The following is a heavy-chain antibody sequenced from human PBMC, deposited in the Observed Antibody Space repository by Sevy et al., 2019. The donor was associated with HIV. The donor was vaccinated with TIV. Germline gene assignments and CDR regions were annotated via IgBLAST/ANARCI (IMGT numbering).Heavy chain of an antibody. CDR1: GYTFTGYN. D-gene: IGHD1-26*01. Sequence: ASVKVSCKASGYTFTGYNMCWVRQAPGQGLEWMGQINPNSGDTNYAQNFQGRVTMTRNTSTTTVYMELSILRSDDTAVYYCAIIPGRGSRRGGWFDPWGQGTLVTVSS. CDR3: AIIPGRGSRRGGWFDP. J-gene: IGHJ5*02. CDR2: INPNSGDT. V-gene: IGHV1-2*06.